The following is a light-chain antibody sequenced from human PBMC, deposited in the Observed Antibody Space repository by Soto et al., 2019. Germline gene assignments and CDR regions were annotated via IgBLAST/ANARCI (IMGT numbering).Light chain of an antibody. Sequence: EIVLTQSPGTLSLSPGERATLSCRASQSVGSSYLAWYQQKPGQAPRLLIYAASSRAAGSPDRFSGSGSGTDFKLTIRGLEPEDFAVYYCQQDGSSPTCTFGQGTKVEI. V-gene: IGKV3-20*01. CDR1: QSVGSSY. CDR2: AAS. J-gene: IGKJ1*01. CDR3: QQDGSSPTCT.